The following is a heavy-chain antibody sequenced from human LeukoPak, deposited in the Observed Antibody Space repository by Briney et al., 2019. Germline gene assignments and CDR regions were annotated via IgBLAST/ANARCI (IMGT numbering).Heavy chain of an antibody. V-gene: IGHV1-2*02. CDR2: INPNSGGT. J-gene: IGHJ4*02. Sequence: ASVKVSCKASGYTFTGYYMHWVRQAPGQGLEWMGWINPNSGGTNYAQKLQGRVTMTTDTSTSTAYMELSSLRSEDTAVYYCARAGSSGSYYFDYWGQGTLVTVSS. D-gene: IGHD3-22*01. CDR3: ARAGSSGSYYFDY. CDR1: GYTFTGYY.